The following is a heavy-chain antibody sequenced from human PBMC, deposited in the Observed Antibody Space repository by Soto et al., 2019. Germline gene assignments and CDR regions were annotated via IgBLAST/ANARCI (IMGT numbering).Heavy chain of an antibody. CDR2: ISYDGSNK. CDR3: AKDPTVTTYYYYYGMDV. CDR1: GFTFSSYG. V-gene: IGHV3-30*18. J-gene: IGHJ6*02. Sequence: GGSLRLSCAASGFTFSSYGMHWVRQAPGKGLEWVAVISYDGSNKYYADSVKGRFTISRDNSKNTLYLQMNSLRAEDTAVYYYAKDPTVTTYYYYYGMDVWGQGTTVTVSS. D-gene: IGHD4-4*01.